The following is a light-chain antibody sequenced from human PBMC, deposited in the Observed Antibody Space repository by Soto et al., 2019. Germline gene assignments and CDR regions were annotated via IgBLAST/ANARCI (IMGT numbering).Light chain of an antibody. CDR3: SSYAGSNNWV. V-gene: IGLV2-8*01. CDR1: SSDVGNYKY. J-gene: IGLJ3*02. CDR2: EVS. Sequence: QSALTQSPSASGSPGQSVTISRTGTSSDVGNYKYVSWYPQHPGKAPKLMIYEVSKRPSGVPDRFSGSKSGNTASLTVSGHQAEDEADYYCSSYAGSNNWVFGGGTKLTVL.